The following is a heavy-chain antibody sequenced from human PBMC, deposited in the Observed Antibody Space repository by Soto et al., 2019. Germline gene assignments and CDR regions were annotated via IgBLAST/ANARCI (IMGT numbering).Heavy chain of an antibody. V-gene: IGHV4-39*01. J-gene: IGHJ4*02. D-gene: IGHD6-13*01. CDR3: AAAISSAGHC. CDR1: SGSISSSTYH. Sequence: QLQLQESGPGLVRPSETLSLTCSVSSGSISSSTYHWAWIRQPPGKGLEWIGSIYFTGATYYSPSLKTRVSLFVDTSKNLFSPRLNSVTAADTAISYCAAAISSAGHCWGQGTLVTVSS. CDR2: IYFTGAT.